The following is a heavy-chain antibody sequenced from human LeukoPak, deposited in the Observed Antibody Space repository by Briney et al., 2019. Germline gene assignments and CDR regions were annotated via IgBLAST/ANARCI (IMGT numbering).Heavy chain of an antibody. V-gene: IGHV4-30-2*01. CDR3: AREDGGLLRLGELSLKHAFDI. Sequence: KSSQTLSLTCTVSGGSISSGGYYWSWIRQPPGKGLEWIGYIYHSGSTYYNPSLKSRVTISVDRSKNQFSLKLSSVTAADTAVYYCAREDGGLLRLGELSLKHAFDIWGQGTMVTVSS. CDR1: GGSISSGGYY. D-gene: IGHD3-16*02. J-gene: IGHJ3*02. CDR2: IYHSGST.